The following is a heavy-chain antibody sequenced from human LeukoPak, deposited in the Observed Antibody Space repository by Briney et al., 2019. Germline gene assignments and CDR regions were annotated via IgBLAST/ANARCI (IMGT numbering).Heavy chain of an antibody. J-gene: IGHJ3*02. D-gene: IGHD6-19*01. V-gene: IGHV4-39*01. CDR1: GGSISSSSYY. Sequence: SETLSLTCTVSGGSISSSSYYWGWLRQPPGKGLEWIGSIYYSGSTYYNPSLKSRVTISVDTSKNQFSLKLSSVTAADTAVYYCAASNSSGWYGGMSAFDIWGQGTMVTVSS. CDR2: IYYSGST. CDR3: AASNSSGWYGGMSAFDI.